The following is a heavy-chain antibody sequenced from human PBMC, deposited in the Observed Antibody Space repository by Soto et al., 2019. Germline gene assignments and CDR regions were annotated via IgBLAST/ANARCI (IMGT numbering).Heavy chain of an antibody. CDR1: GGTSNFG. D-gene: IGHD3-10*01. V-gene: IGHV1-69*01. J-gene: IGHJ6*02. Sequence: QVQLVQSGAEVKKPGYSVKVSCAASGGTSNFGISWVRQAPGRGLEWIGGIIPLFGVSKYAQDFQGRVTVGADESTRTAYMELTSRRSEDTAAYYGARHRDGVRGFIFSYYYGMDLWGQGTTVTVSS. CDR2: IIPLFGVS. CDR3: ARHRDGVRGFIFSYYYGMDL.